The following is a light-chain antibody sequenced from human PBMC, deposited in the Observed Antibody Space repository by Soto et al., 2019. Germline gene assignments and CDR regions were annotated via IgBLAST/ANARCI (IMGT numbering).Light chain of an antibody. CDR1: QSISSN. J-gene: IGKJ1*01. CDR2: GAS. Sequence: EIVMTQSPATLSVSPGERATLSCRASQSISSNLAWYQQKPGQSPRLLIYGASTRATGIPGRFSGSGSGTEFTLTISSLQSEDIATYYCLQVSSFPRTFGQGTKVEIK. CDR3: LQVSSFPRT. V-gene: IGKV3-15*01.